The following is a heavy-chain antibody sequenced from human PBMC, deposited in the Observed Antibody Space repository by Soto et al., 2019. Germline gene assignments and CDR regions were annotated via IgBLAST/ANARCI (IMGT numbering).Heavy chain of an antibody. J-gene: IGHJ6*02. CDR3: EQDSTRCGSWSNYGMDV. Sequence: QVQLVESGVGVVQPGRSLRLSCAASGFTFSSYGMHWVRQAPGKGLEWGAVICYEGSNKYYADPVKGRFTISLDNSKYALYRQMNRLRAEVREVDYCEQDSTRCGSWSNYGMDVWGQGPKVTVSS. D-gene: IGHD3-10*01. CDR2: ICYEGSNK. V-gene: IGHV3-30*18. CDR1: GFTFSSYG.